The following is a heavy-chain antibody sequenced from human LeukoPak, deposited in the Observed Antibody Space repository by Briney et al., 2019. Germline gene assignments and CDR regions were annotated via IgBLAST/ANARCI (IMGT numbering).Heavy chain of an antibody. D-gene: IGHD3-22*01. V-gene: IGHV1-2*02. CDR2: INPNSGGT. CDR1: RYTFTAYH. CDR3: ARGIGDSSGYQHY. Sequence: GASVKVSCKASRYTFTAYHIHWVRQAPGQGLEWMGWINPNSGGTNYAQKFQGRVTMTRDTSISTAYMELSRLRSDDTAVYYCARGIGDSSGYQHYWGQGTLVTVSS. J-gene: IGHJ4*02.